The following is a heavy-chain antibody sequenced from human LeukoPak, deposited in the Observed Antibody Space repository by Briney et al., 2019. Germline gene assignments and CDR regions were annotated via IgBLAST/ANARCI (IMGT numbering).Heavy chain of an antibody. D-gene: IGHD1-26*01. J-gene: IGHJ6*03. CDR2: ISYDGSNK. Sequence: PGGSLRLSCAASGFTFSSYAMHWVRQAPGKGLEWVAVISYDGSNKYYADSVKGRFTISRDNAKKSLYLQMNSLRVEDTAVYYCARAYSERYGLGYYYMDVWGKGTTVTVSS. V-gene: IGHV3-30*04. CDR1: GFTFSSYA. CDR3: ARAYSERYGLGYYYMDV.